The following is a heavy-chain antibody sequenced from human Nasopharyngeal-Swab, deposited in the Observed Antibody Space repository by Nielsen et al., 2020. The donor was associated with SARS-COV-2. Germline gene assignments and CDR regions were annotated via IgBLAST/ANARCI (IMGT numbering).Heavy chain of an antibody. Sequence: LSLSCAASGFACDDYAMHWVRQAQVKGLEWVSLNQEDVGRTYYADSVKGRFIVSRDNSTNSLYLHMTSLRAEDTAMYYCVKVSKSLAAAGTLDSSCQVTVVSVSS. J-gene: IGHJ4*02. V-gene: IGHV3-43D*03. CDR3: VKVSKSLAAAGTLDS. CDR2: NQEDVGRT. D-gene: IGHD6-13*01. CDR1: GFACDDYA.